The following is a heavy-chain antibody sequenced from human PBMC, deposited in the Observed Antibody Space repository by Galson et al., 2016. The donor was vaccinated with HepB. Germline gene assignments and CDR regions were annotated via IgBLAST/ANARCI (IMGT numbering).Heavy chain of an antibody. CDR3: ASGGDRTIDH. D-gene: IGHD1-14*01. Sequence: SLRLSCAASGFTVSNNYMSWVRQAPGKGLEWVSLIYSGGGTKYVDPVRGRFTTSRDNSKNTLYLQMNSLRADDTAVYYCASGGDRTIDHWGQGTPVTVSS. CDR1: GFTVSNNY. J-gene: IGHJ5*02. CDR2: IYSGGGT. V-gene: IGHV3-53*01.